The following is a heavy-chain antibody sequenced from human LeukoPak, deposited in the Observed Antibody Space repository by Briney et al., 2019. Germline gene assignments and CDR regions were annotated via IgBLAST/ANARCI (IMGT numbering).Heavy chain of an antibody. Sequence: ASVKVSCKAFGSTFTSYYMHWVRQAPGQGLEWMGIINPSGDSTTYAQKFQGRVTMTRDTSTSTVYMELSSLRSEDTAVYYCARAMVRGRGWFDPWGQGTLVTVSS. J-gene: IGHJ5*02. D-gene: IGHD3-10*01. CDR1: GSTFTSYY. CDR3: ARAMVRGRGWFDP. CDR2: INPSGDST. V-gene: IGHV1-46*01.